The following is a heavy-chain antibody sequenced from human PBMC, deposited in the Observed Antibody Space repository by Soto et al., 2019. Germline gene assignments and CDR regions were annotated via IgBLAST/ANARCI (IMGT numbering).Heavy chain of an antibody. J-gene: IGHJ4*02. Sequence: QVQLVQSGPEVKKSGASVKVSCKTSGYTFTSYGISWVRQAPGQGLEWMGWISTYKGNTNYAQKFQGRVTMTTDTSTSTAYRELRSLRSDDTAVYYCATRSPAFDYWGQGTLATVSS. CDR3: ATRSPAFDY. CDR2: ISTYKGNT. V-gene: IGHV1-18*01. CDR1: GYTFTSYG.